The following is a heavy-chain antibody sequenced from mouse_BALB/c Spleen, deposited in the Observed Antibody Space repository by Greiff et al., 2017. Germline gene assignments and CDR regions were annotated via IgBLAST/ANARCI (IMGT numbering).Heavy chain of an antibody. D-gene: IGHD3-3*01. Sequence: VQLQQSGPSLVKPSQTLSLTCSVTGDSITSCYWNWIRKFPGNKLEYMGYISYSGSTYYNPSLKSRISITRDTSKNQYYLQLNSVTTEDTATYCARGTWYFDVWGAGTTVTVSS. CDR1: GDSITSCY. V-gene: IGHV3-8*02. CDR3: ARGTWYFDV. J-gene: IGHJ1*01. CDR2: ISYSGST.